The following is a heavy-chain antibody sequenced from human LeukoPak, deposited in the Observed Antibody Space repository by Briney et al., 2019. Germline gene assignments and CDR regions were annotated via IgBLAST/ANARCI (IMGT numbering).Heavy chain of an antibody. CDR2: IIPIFGIA. Sequence: SVKVSCKASGGTFSSYAISWVRQAPGQGLEWMGRIIPIFGIANYAQKFQGRATITADKSTSTAYMELSSLRSEDTAVYYCASLYGNYVFDAFDIWGQGTMVTVSS. CDR1: GGTFSSYA. D-gene: IGHD4-11*01. J-gene: IGHJ3*02. V-gene: IGHV1-69*04. CDR3: ASLYGNYVFDAFDI.